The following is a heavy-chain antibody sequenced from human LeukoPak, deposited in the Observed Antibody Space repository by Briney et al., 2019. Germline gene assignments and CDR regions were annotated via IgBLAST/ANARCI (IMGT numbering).Heavy chain of an antibody. CDR1: GYTFTGYY. CDR3: AREVMRGSGIYYKLKWFDP. D-gene: IGHD3-10*01. CDR2: ISGYNGNT. J-gene: IGHJ5*02. V-gene: IGHV1-18*04. Sequence: ASVKVSCKASGYTFTGYYMHWVRQAPGQGLEWMGWISGYNGNTNYAQKFQGRVSMTTDTSTSTVYMELSSLRSEDTAVYYCAREVMRGSGIYYKLKWFDPWGQGTLVTVSS.